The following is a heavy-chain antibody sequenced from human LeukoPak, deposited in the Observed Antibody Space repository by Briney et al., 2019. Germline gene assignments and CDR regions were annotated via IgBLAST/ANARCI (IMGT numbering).Heavy chain of an antibody. CDR1: GFTFSSYA. CDR2: ISGSGGST. Sequence: GGSLRLSCAASGFTFSSYAMSWVRQAPGKGLEWVSTISGSGGSTYYADSVKGRFTISRDNSKSTLYLQMNSLRAEDTAVYYCAKGNTMVRGVGLDYWGQGTLVTVSS. CDR3: AKGNTMVRGVGLDY. V-gene: IGHV3-23*01. D-gene: IGHD3-10*01. J-gene: IGHJ4*02.